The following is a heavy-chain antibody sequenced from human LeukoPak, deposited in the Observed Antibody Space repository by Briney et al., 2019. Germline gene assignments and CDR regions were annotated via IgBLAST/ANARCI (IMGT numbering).Heavy chain of an antibody. Sequence: GGSLRLSCAASGFTFSSYWISWVRQAPGKGLEWVANIKPDGSEKYYVDSVKGRFTISRDNAKNSLYLQMNSLRAEDTAVYYCARDPFGDNWFDPWGQGTLVTVSS. J-gene: IGHJ5*02. D-gene: IGHD2-21*01. CDR3: ARDPFGDNWFDP. V-gene: IGHV3-7*01. CDR1: GFTFSSYW. CDR2: IKPDGSEK.